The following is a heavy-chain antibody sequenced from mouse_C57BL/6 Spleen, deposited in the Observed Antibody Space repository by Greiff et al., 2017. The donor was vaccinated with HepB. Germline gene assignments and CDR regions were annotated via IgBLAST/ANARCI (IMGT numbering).Heavy chain of an antibody. CDR3: ARGIYYDYDGGAWFAY. D-gene: IGHD2-4*01. V-gene: IGHV1-64*01. CDR2: IHPNSGST. J-gene: IGHJ3*01. CDR1: GYTFTSYW. Sequence: QVQLKQPGAELVKPGASVKLSCKASGYTFTSYWMHWVKQRPGQGLEWIGMIHPNSGSTNYNEKFKSKATLTVDKSSSTAYMQLSSLTSEDSAVYYCARGIYYDYDGGAWFAYWGQGTLVTVSA.